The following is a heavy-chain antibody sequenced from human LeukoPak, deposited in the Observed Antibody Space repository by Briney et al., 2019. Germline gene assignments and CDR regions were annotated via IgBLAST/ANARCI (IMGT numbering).Heavy chain of an antibody. CDR1: GGSISNYY. CDR2: IYYSGST. D-gene: IGHD5-12*01. CDR3: ARENIVATEYFDY. Sequence: SETLSLTCTVSGGSISNYYWSWLRQPPGKGLEWIGYIYYSGSTNYNPSLKSRVTISVDTSKNQFSLKLSSVTAADTAVYYCARENIVATEYFDYWGQGTLVTVSS. V-gene: IGHV4-59*01. J-gene: IGHJ4*02.